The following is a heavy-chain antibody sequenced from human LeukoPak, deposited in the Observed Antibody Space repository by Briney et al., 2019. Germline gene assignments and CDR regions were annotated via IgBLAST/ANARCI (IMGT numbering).Heavy chain of an antibody. Sequence: GGSLRLSCAASGFTFSYYAMSWVRQPPGKGLEWVSTLINTGYSTYYADSVKGRFTISRDNSRNTLYLQMNSLRAEDTAVYYCAKQDIVLIPSTFFFKTEFDFWGQGTLVTVSS. CDR2: LINTGYST. CDR1: GFTFSYYA. V-gene: IGHV3-23*01. J-gene: IGHJ4*02. CDR3: AKQDIVLIPSTFFFKTEFDF. D-gene: IGHD2-8*02.